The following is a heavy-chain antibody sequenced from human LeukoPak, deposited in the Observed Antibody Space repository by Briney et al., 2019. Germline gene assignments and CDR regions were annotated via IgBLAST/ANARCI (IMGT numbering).Heavy chain of an antibody. D-gene: IGHD2-8*02. V-gene: IGHV3-33*06. CDR1: GFTFRSYG. CDR2: IPYDGSSK. J-gene: IGHJ5*02. CDR3: GQDTGGTSLSNWFDP. Sequence: PGRSLRLSCAASGFTFRSYGMHWVRQAPGKGLEWVAAIPYDGSSKYYVDSVKGRFTISRDNSKNTVYLQMNSLRAEDTAVYYCGQDTGGTSLSNWFDPLGQGTPLTGSS.